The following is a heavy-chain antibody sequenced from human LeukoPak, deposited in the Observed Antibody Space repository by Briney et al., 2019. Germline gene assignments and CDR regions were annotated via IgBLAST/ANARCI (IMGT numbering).Heavy chain of an antibody. D-gene: IGHD1-1*01. CDR1: GGSISSYY. J-gene: IGHJ6*03. CDR3: ARVGGTATTGYYYMDV. Sequence: SETLSLTCTVSGGSISSYYWSWIRQPAGKGLECIGRIYSSGSTNYNPSLKSRLTMSVDTSKNQFSLKLSSVTAADTAVYYCARVGGTATTGYYYMDVWGKGTTVTVSS. V-gene: IGHV4-4*07. CDR2: IYSSGST.